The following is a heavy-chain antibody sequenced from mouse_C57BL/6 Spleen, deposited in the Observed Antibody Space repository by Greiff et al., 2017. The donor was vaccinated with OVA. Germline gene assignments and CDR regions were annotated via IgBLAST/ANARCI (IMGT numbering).Heavy chain of an antibody. CDR2: INPGSGGT. J-gene: IGHJ2*01. Sequence: VQLQQSGAELVRPGTSVKVSCKASGYAFTNYLIEWVKQRPGQGLEWIGVINPGSGGTNYNEKFKGKATLTADKSSSTAYMQLSSLTSEDSAVYFCARNGVTSYFDYWGQGTTLTVSS. CDR3: ARNGVTSYFDY. CDR1: GYAFTNYL. D-gene: IGHD2-2*01. V-gene: IGHV1-54*01.